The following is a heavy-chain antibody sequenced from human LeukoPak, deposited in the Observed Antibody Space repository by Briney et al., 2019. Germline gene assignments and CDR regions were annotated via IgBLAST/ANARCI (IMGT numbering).Heavy chain of an antibody. D-gene: IGHD1-20*01. CDR1: GFTVSSNY. V-gene: IGHV3-66*02. CDR3: AKGYNFDAFDI. CDR2: IYSGGST. J-gene: IGHJ3*02. Sequence: GGSLRLSCAASGFTVSSNYMSWVRQTPGKGLEWVSVIYSGGSTYYADSVKGRFTISRDNSKNTLYLQMNSLRAEDTAVYYCAKGYNFDAFDIWGQGTMVTVSS.